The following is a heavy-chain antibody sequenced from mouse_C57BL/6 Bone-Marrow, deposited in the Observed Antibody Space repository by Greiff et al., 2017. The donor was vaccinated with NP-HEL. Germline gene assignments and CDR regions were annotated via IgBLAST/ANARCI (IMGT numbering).Heavy chain of an antibody. V-gene: IGHV1-61*01. CDR2: IYPSDSET. D-gene: IGHD1-2*01. CDR3: ARGLLRPLYYYAIDY. CDR1: GYTFTSYW. J-gene: IGHJ4*01. Sequence: QVQLQQSGAELVRPGSSVKLSCKASGYTFTSYWMDWVKQRPGQGLEWIGNIYPSDSETHYNQKFKDKATLTVDKSSSTAYMQLSSLTSEDSAVYYCARGLLRPLYYYAIDYWGQGTSVTVSS.